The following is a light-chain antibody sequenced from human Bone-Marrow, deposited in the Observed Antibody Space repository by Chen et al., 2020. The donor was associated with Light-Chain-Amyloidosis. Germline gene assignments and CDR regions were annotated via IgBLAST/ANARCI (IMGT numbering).Light chain of an antibody. V-gene: IGKV1-5*03. CDR1: QSISTW. Sequence: DTQMTQSPPTLSVSVGARVTITCRASQSISTWLAWYQQKPGKAPQLLISKASNLESGVPSRFSGSGSGTEITLTISSLQPDDFATYYCQQYNSYWTFGQGTKVEIK. CDR3: QQYNSYWT. J-gene: IGKJ1*01. CDR2: KAS.